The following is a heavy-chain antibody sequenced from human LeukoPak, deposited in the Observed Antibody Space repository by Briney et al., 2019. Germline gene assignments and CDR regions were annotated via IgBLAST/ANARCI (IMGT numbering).Heavy chain of an antibody. J-gene: IGHJ4*02. CDR2: IRSGGTS. Sequence: PGGSLRLSCSASGFTFADYALTWVRQAPGKGLEWVGFIRSGGTSEYAAPVKGRFTISRDDSRSIAYLQLNSLKTEDTGVYYCTRDRLAGASRAHLDYWGQGTLVTVSS. CDR1: GFTFADYA. V-gene: IGHV3-49*04. D-gene: IGHD1-26*01. CDR3: TRDRLAGASRAHLDY.